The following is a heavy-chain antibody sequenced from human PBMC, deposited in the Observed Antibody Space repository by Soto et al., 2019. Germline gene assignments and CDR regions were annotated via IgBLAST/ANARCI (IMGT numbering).Heavy chain of an antibody. J-gene: IGHJ6*03. CDR2: IWYDGSNK. V-gene: IGHV3-33*01. CDR3: ARAITIFGVVNYYMDV. D-gene: IGHD3-3*01. CDR1: GFTFSSYG. Sequence: QVQLVESGGGVGQPGRSLRLSCAASGFTFSSYGMHWVRQAPGKRLEWVAVIWYDGSNKYYADSVEGRFTISRDNSKKTLYLQMNSLGAEDTAVYYCARAITIFGVVNYYMDVWGKGTTVTVSS.